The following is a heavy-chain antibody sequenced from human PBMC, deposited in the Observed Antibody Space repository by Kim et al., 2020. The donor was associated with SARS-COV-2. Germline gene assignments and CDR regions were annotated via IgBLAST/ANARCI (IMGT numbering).Heavy chain of an antibody. CDR1: GYTFNTYP. D-gene: IGHD2-21*01. J-gene: IGHJ4*02. Sequence: ASVKVSCKASGYTFNTYPIHWVRQAPGQRLEWVGWINADKGDTEYSQKFQGRVTITRDTSASTAYMELTSLKSEDSAVYYCARHIEHSLYFFDSWGQGTLVTVSS. V-gene: IGHV1-3*01. CDR2: INADKGDT. CDR3: ARHIEHSLYFFDS.